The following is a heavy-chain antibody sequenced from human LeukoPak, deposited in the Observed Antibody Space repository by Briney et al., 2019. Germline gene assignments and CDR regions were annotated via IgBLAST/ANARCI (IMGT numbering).Heavy chain of an antibody. V-gene: IGHV1-2*02. D-gene: IGHD2-2*01. CDR3: ARGYCNSNRCHNFDS. CDR1: GYSFTGYF. J-gene: IGHJ4*02. CDR2: MHPNSGET. Sequence: APVKVSCKASGYSFTGYFMHWVRQAPGQGLEGMGWMHPNSGETSYPQGFQGRVTMTRDTSLSTAYMELTRLRSDDTAIYYCARGYCNSNRCHNFDSWGQGTLVTVSS.